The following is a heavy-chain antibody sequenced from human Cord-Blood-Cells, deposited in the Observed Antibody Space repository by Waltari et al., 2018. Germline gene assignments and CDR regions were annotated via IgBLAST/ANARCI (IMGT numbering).Heavy chain of an antibody. Sequence: QVQLVESGGGVVQPGRSLRLSCAASGFTFSSYGMHWVRQAPGKGLEGVAVISYDGSNKYYADSVKGRFTISRDNSKNTLYLQMNSLRAEDTAVYYCAKDGGYDFWSGYYYYYYYMDVWGKGTTVTVSS. D-gene: IGHD3-3*01. J-gene: IGHJ6*03. CDR3: AKDGGYDFWSGYYYYYYYMDV. V-gene: IGHV3-30*18. CDR1: GFTFSSYG. CDR2: ISYDGSNK.